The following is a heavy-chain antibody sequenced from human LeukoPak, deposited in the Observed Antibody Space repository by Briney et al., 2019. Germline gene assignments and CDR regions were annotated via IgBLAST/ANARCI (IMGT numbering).Heavy chain of an antibody. V-gene: IGHV4-39*01. Sequence: PSETLSLTCAVSGDSISSSSDFWGWIRQPPGKGVEWIGSLYTGGYTVYNPSLKSRVTISVDTSNSQFSLKLNSVTAADTAVYYCARQEVLSGSGRYFDSWGQGTLVTVSS. D-gene: IGHD3-10*01. J-gene: IGHJ4*02. CDR3: ARQEVLSGSGRYFDS. CDR1: GDSISSSSDF. CDR2: LYTGGYT.